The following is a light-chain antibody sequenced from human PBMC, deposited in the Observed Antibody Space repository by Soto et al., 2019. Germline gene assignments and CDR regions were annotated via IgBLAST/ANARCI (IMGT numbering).Light chain of an antibody. CDR1: QSVSSN. CDR3: QQYSNWPSWT. Sequence: EILMTQSPATLSVSPGERATVSCRASQSVSSNLAWYQQKPGQAPRLLIYGASTRATGIPARFSGSGSGTEFTLTISSLQSEDFAVYYCQQYSNWPSWTFGQGTKVDI. CDR2: GAS. J-gene: IGKJ1*01. V-gene: IGKV3-15*01.